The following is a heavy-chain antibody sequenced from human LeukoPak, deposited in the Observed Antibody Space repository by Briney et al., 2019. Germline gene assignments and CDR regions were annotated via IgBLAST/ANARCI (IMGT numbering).Heavy chain of an antibody. CDR2: ISYDGSNK. J-gene: IGHJ4*02. V-gene: IGHV3-30*18. Sequence: PGGSLRLSCAASGFTFSNYGMHWVRQAPGKGLEWVAVISYDGSNKYYADSVKGRFTISRDNSKNTLYLQMNSLRAEDTAVYYCAKVEGKIDPAGYFDYWGQGTLVTVSS. CDR1: GFTFSNYG. D-gene: IGHD3-22*01. CDR3: AKVEGKIDPAGYFDY.